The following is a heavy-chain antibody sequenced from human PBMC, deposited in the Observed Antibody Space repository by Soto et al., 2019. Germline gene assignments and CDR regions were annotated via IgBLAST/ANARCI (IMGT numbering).Heavy chain of an antibody. CDR3: ARDMNHDFWTDPYHFFGMDV. J-gene: IGHJ6*02. D-gene: IGHD3-3*01. Sequence: XSVKVAFKVSVNTLTRNKIHWVRQAPGQGLEWMGMINPRDGSTTYAQTFRGRLIVTRDTSTTMVYMELSSLIFDDTAVYFCARDMNHDFWTDPYHFFGMDVWGQGTTVSVSS. CDR2: INPRDGST. CDR1: VNTLTRNK. V-gene: IGHV1-46*01.